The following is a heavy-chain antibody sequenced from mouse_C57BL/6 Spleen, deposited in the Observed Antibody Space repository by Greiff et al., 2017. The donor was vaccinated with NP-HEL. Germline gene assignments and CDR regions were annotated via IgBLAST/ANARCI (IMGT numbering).Heavy chain of an antibody. CDR1: GYTFTSYW. J-gene: IGHJ2*01. CDR3: TREVLRPRVFDY. D-gene: IGHD1-2*01. CDR2: IYPGNSDT. Sequence: VQLQQSGTVLARPGASVKMSCKTSGYTFTSYWMHWVKQRPGQGLEWIGAIYPGNSDTSYNQKFKGKAKLTAVTSASTAYMELSSLTNEDSAVYYCTREVLRPRVFDYWGQGTTLTVSS. V-gene: IGHV1-5*01.